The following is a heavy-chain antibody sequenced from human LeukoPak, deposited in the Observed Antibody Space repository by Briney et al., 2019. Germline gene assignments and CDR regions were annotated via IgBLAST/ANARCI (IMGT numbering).Heavy chain of an antibody. V-gene: IGHV1-2*02. Sequence: ASVKVSCKASGYTFTSYDINWVRQATGQGLEWMGWINPNSGGTNYAQKFQGRVTMTRDTSISTAYMELSRLRSDDTAVYYCARYCSGGSCYSLLGAFDIWGQGTMVTVSS. J-gene: IGHJ3*02. CDR3: ARYCSGGSCYSLLGAFDI. CDR1: GYTFTSYD. CDR2: INPNSGGT. D-gene: IGHD2-15*01.